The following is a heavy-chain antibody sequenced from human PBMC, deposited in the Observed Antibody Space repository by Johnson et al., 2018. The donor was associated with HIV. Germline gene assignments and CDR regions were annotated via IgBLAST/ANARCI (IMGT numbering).Heavy chain of an antibody. D-gene: IGHD6-19*01. J-gene: IGHJ3*02. CDR1: GFTFSSYT. V-gene: IGHV3-30*04. Sequence: QVHLVESGGGVVQPGRSLRLSCAASGFTFSSYTMHWVRQAPGKGLEWVAVISYDGKNKDYADPVKGRFTLSRDNSKNTLYLQLNSLRAEDTAVYYCARFDSGWQWQGLDIWGQGTMVTVSS. CDR2: ISYDGKNK. CDR3: ARFDSGWQWQGLDI.